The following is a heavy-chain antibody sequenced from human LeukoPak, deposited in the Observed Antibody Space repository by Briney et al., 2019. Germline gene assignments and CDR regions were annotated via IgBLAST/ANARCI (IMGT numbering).Heavy chain of an antibody. J-gene: IGHJ5*02. CDR3: AKGAYTTSLYNWFDP. D-gene: IGHD6-13*01. V-gene: IGHV3-23*01. Sequence: GGSLRLSCAASGFTFSSSAMSWVRQAPGKGLEWVSVISYRGGTTYYADSVKGRFTISRDNSKNTLYLQMNSLRAEDTAVYYCAKGAYTTSLYNWFDPWGQGTLVTVSS. CDR2: ISYRGGTT. CDR1: GFTFSSSA.